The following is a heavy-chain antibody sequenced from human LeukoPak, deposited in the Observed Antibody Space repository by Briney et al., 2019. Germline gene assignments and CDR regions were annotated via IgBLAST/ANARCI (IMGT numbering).Heavy chain of an antibody. CDR3: ARQGGGKFDP. CDR2: IYPGDSDT. J-gene: IGHJ5*02. CDR1: GYNFFRYW. V-gene: IGHV5-51*01. D-gene: IGHD3-16*01. Sequence: GESLKISCKASGYNFFRYWIGWVRHMPGKGLEWRGIIYPGDSDTRYSPSFQGQVIISADKSIRTAYLQWSSLKASDTAMYYCARQGGGKFDPWGQGTLVTVSS.